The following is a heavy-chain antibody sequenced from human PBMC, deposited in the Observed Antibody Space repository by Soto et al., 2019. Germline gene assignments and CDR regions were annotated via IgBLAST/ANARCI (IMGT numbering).Heavy chain of an antibody. CDR1: GFTVSSNY. Sequence: EVQLVESGGGLVQPGGSLRLSCAASGFTVSSNYMSWVRQAPGKGLEWVSVIYSGGSTYYADSVKGRFTISRDNSKNTLYLQINSLRADDTAVYYCARDRIPTGMDVWGQGTTVTVSS. CDR2: IYSGGST. CDR3: ARDRIPTGMDV. J-gene: IGHJ6*02. V-gene: IGHV3-66*01.